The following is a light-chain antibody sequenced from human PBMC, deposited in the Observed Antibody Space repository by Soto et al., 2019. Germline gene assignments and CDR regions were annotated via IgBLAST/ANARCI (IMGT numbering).Light chain of an antibody. CDR3: ATWDDWLSGVV. CDR1: NSNIGSNY. V-gene: IGLV1-47*01. J-gene: IGLJ2*01. CDR2: RNS. Sequence: QSVLTQSPSASGTPGQRVTISCSGINSNIGSNYVHWYQQFPGTAPKVLIYRNSQRPSGVPDRFSGSKSGISASLAISGLRSEDEADYFCATWDDWLSGVVFGGGTKVTVL.